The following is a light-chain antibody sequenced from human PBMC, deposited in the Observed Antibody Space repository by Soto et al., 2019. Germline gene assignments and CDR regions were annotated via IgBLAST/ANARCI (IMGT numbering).Light chain of an antibody. V-gene: IGLV2-11*01. CDR3: CSYAGRYIVV. CDR1: SSDVGGYTY. Sequence: QSALTQPRSVSGSPGHSVASSCTGTSSDVGGYTYVAWYRQYPGKAPKLMLYDVSKRPSGVPDRFSGSKSGNTASLTISGLQAEDEADYYCCSYAGRYIVVFGGGTKLTVL. J-gene: IGLJ2*01. CDR2: DVS.